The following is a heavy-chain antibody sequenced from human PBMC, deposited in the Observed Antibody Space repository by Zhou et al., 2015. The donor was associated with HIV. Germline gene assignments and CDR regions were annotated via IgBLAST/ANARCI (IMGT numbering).Heavy chain of an antibody. CDR1: GFTFDDYA. J-gene: IGHJ4*02. CDR2: VSWNSGTK. CDR3: ARDKGSRIAATGFDFDY. Sequence: EVQLVESGGGLVQPGRSLRLSCAVSGFTFDDYAMHWVRQPPGKGLEWVSSVSWNSGTKGYADSVKGRFTISRDNAKTSLYLQMTSLRAEDTAVYYCARDKGSRIAATGFDFDYWGQGTLVTVSS. D-gene: IGHD6-13*01. V-gene: IGHV3-9*01.